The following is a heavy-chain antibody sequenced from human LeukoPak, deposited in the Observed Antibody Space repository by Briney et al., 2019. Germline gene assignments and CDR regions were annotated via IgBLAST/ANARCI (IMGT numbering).Heavy chain of an antibody. CDR3: ARESKSVYYDSSGYSPLDY. D-gene: IGHD3-22*01. CDR1: GFTFSSYS. V-gene: IGHV3-21*01. J-gene: IGHJ4*02. Sequence: GGSLRLSCAASGFTFSSYSMNWVRQAPGKGLEWVSSISSSSSYIYYADSVKGRFTISRDNAKNSLYLQMDSLRAEDTAVYCCARESKSVYYDSSGYSPLDYWGQGTLVTVSS. CDR2: ISSSSSYI.